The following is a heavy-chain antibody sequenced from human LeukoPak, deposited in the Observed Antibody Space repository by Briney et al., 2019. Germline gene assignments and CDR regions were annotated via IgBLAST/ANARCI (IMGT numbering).Heavy chain of an antibody. CDR3: ARLRGYSYGFFDY. D-gene: IGHD5-18*01. V-gene: IGHV4-39*01. Sequence: SETLSLTCTVSGGSISSSNYYWGWVRQPPGKGLEWIGTIYYSGSTYYNSSLKNRVTISVDTSKNQFSLNLSSVTAADTAMYYCARLRGYSYGFFDYWGQGTLVTVSS. J-gene: IGHJ4*02. CDR1: GGSISSSNYY. CDR2: IYYSGST.